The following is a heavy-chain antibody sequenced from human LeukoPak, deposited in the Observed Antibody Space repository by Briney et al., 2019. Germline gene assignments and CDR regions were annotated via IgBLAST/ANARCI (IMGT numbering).Heavy chain of an antibody. CDR3: ARYRSIAGGNDY. CDR1: GFSLSTSGMC. CDR2: IDWDDAK. V-gene: IGHV2-70*11. D-gene: IGHD6-13*01. J-gene: IGHJ4*02. Sequence: SGPALVKPTQTLTLTCTFSGFSLSTSGMCMSWIRQPPGKALEWLARIDWDDAKYYSTSLKTMLTISKDTSKNQVVLTMTNMDPVDTATYFCARYRSIAGGNDYWGQGTLVTVSS.